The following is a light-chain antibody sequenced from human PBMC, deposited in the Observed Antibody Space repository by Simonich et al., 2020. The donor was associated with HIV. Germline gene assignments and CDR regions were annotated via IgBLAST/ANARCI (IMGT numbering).Light chain of an antibody. Sequence: SYELTQPPSVSVSPGQTASITCSGDKLGDKYACWYQQKPGQSPVLVIYQDSKRPSGIPERFSGSKSGNTASLTISGLQAEDEADYYCSSYTSSSTSWVFGGGTKLTVL. V-gene: IGLV3-1*01. J-gene: IGLJ3*02. CDR1: KLGDKY. CDR3: SSYTSSSTSWV. CDR2: QDS.